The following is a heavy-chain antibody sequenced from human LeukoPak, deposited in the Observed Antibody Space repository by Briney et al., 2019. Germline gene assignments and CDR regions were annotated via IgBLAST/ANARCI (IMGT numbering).Heavy chain of an antibody. CDR1: GFTFSSYA. CDR2: ISYDGSNK. J-gene: IGHJ4*02. V-gene: IGHV3-30-3*01. D-gene: IGHD6-19*01. CDR3: AGTVAVKGGQNY. Sequence: PGRPLRLSCAASGFTFSSYAMHWVRQAPGKGLEWVAIISYDGSNKYYADSVKGRFTISRDNSKNTLYLQMNSLRAEDTAVYYCAGTVAVKGGQNYWGQGTLVTVSS.